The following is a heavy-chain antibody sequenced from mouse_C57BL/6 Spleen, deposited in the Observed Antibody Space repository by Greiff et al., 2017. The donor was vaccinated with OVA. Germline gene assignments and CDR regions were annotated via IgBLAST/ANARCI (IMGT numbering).Heavy chain of an antibody. V-gene: IGHV1-80*01. CDR3: ARWDYYGRYFYV. D-gene: IGHD1-2*01. Sequence: QVQLQQSGAELVKPGASVKLSCKASGYAFSSYGMTWVKQRPGKGLEWIGKIYPGDGDTNYKGKFKGKATLTADKSSSTAFMQLSSLTSEDSAVYFCARWDYYGRYFYVWGTVTTVTVSS. CDR2: IYPGDGDT. J-gene: IGHJ1*03. CDR1: GYAFSSYG.